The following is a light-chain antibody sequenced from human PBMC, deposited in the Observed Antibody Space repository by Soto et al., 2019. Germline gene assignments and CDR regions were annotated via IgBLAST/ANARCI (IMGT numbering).Light chain of an antibody. V-gene: IGLV2-14*03. CDR1: SSDVGGYDY. CDR2: DVT. J-gene: IGLJ1*01. CDR3: SSYTSSNTLGV. Sequence: QSALTQPASVSGSPGQSITISCTGTSSDVGGYDYVSWYQQHPGKAPKLMIYDVTNRPSGVSNRFSGSKSGNTASLTISGLQAEDEADYYCSSYTSSNTLGVFGTGPKLTVL.